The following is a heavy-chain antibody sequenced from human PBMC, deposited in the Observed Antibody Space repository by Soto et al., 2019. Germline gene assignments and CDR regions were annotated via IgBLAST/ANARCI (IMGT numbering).Heavy chain of an antibody. CDR3: ARARRKQQLVHYYYYGMDV. CDR1: GGSFSGYY. CDR2: INHGGST. J-gene: IGHJ6*02. V-gene: IGHV4-34*01. Sequence: PSEPLSLTCAVYGGSFSGYYWSWIRQPPGKGLEWIGEINHGGSTNYNPSLKGRVTISVDTSKNQFSLKLSSVTAADTAVYYCARARRKQQLVHYYYYGMDVWGQGTTVTVSS. D-gene: IGHD6-13*01.